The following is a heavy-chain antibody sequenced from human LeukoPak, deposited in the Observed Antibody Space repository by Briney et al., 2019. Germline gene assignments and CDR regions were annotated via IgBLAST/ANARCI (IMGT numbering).Heavy chain of an antibody. CDR3: ARDREGSSLPNAHRAWFDP. Sequence: GGSLRLSCAASGFTFSSYAMRWVRQAPGKGLEWVSAISGSGGSTYYADSVKGRFTISRDNSKNTLYLQMNSLRAEDTAVYYCARDREGSSLPNAHRAWFDPWGQGTLVTVSS. CDR2: ISGSGGST. V-gene: IGHV3-23*01. CDR1: GFTFSSYA. D-gene: IGHD6-6*01. J-gene: IGHJ5*02.